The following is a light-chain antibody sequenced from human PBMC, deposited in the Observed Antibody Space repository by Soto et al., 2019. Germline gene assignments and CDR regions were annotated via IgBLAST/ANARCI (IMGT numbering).Light chain of an antibody. J-gene: IGLJ3*02. Sequence: QSVLTQPPSASGTPGQRVTISCSGSSTNIGSNTVNWYQQLPGTAPKLLIYSNNQRPSGVPDRFSGSKSGTSASLATSGLQSEDEADYYCAAWYDSLNGWVFGGGTKLTVL. V-gene: IGLV1-44*01. CDR3: AAWYDSLNGWV. CDR1: STNIGSNT. CDR2: SNN.